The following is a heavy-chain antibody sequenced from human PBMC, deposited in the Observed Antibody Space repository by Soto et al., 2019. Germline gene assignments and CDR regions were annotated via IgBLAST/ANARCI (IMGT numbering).Heavy chain of an antibody. Sequence: QAKVVQSGAEVRKPGSSVKLSCKASEGTFNSYASAWVRQAPGQGLEWMGGIIPYYNTLNYAQKFQDRVTITADDSTNTVYMELSSLRSDDTAVYFCASGASRWYPYFFDSWAQGTLVTVSS. CDR3: ASGASRWYPYFFDS. J-gene: IGHJ4*02. D-gene: IGHD6-13*01. CDR1: EGTFNSYA. CDR2: IIPYYNTL. V-gene: IGHV1-69*01.